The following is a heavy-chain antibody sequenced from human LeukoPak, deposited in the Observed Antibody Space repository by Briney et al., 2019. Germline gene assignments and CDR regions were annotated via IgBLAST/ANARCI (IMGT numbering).Heavy chain of an antibody. CDR1: GYTFTDYY. J-gene: IGHJ4*02. Sequence: SVKVSCKASGYTFTDYYMHWVRQAPGQGLEWMGRIIPILGIANYAQKFQGRVTITADKSTSTAYMELSSLRSEDTAVYYCARVSSGRDYWGQGTLVTVSS. V-gene: IGHV1-69*04. D-gene: IGHD6-19*01. CDR2: IIPILGIA. CDR3: ARVSSGRDY.